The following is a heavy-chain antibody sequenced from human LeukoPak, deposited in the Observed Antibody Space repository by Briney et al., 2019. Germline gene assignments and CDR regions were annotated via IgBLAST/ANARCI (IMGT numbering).Heavy chain of an antibody. J-gene: IGHJ4*02. Sequence: GGSLRLSCAASGFTVSTNYMSWVRQAPGKGLEWVSVIYSGDTTFYADSVRGKFTISRDNSKNTLYLQMNSLRAGDTAVYYCASILRSSSGYYFDYWGQGTLVTVSS. CDR1: GFTVSTNY. CDR3: ASILRSSSGYYFDY. CDR2: IYSGDTT. D-gene: IGHD3-10*01. V-gene: IGHV3-66*01.